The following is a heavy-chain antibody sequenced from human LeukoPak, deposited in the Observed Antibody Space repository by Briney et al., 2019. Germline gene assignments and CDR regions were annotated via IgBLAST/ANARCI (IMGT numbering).Heavy chain of an antibody. CDR3: ARGCSGGSCYPAHFDY. V-gene: IGHV4-34*01. CDR2: INHSGST. CDR1: GGSSSGYY. Sequence: PSETLSLTCAVYGGSSSGYYWSWIRQPPGKGLEWIGEINHSGSTNYNPSLKSRVTISVDTSKNQFSLKLSSVTAADTAVYYCARGCSGGSCYPAHFDYWGQGTLVTVSS. J-gene: IGHJ4*02. D-gene: IGHD2-15*01.